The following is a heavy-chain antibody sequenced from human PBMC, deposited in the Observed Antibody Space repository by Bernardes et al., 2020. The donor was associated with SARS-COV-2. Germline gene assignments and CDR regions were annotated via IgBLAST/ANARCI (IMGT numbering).Heavy chain of an antibody. Sequence: ASVKVSCKASGYTFPDYYIHWVRQAPGQGLEWMGWINPNSGGTTYAQKFQDRVTMTRDTSFSTVYMELSSLKSDDTAVYYCARDGEYSTSGIEYWGQGPLVTVSS. V-gene: IGHV1-2*02. J-gene: IGHJ4*02. CDR2: INPNSGGT. CDR1: GYTFPDYY. CDR3: ARDGEYSTSGIEY. D-gene: IGHD2-8*01.